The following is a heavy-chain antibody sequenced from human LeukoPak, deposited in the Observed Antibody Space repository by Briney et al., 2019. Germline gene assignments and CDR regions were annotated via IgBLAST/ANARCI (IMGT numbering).Heavy chain of an antibody. CDR2: IGTAGDT. CDR1: GLTFSDYD. J-gene: IGHJ4*02. Sequence: GGSLRLSCAASGLTFSDYDMHWVRQATGKGLEWVSAIGTAGDTYYTGSVKGRFTISRENAKNSLYLQMNSLRAGDTAVYYRARVAKERVGGVYYFDYWGQGTLVTVSS. CDR3: ARVAKERVGGVYYFDY. V-gene: IGHV3-13*01. D-gene: IGHD1-1*01.